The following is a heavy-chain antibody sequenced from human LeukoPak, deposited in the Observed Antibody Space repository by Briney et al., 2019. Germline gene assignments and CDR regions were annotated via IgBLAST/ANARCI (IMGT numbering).Heavy chain of an antibody. CDR3: ARAGLNGDVDY. CDR1: GGSFSGDY. Sequence: PSETLSLTCAVYGGSFSGDYWSWIRQPPGKGLEWIGEINHIGSTNYNPSLKSRVTISVDTSKNQFSLKLSSVTAADTAVYYCARAGLNGDVDYWGQGTLVTVSS. J-gene: IGHJ4*02. V-gene: IGHV4-34*01. CDR2: INHIGST. D-gene: IGHD4-17*01.